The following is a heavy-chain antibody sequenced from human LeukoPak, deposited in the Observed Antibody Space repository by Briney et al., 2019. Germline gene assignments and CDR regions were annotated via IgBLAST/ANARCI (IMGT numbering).Heavy chain of an antibody. D-gene: IGHD4-17*01. CDR3: ARAIGGVYGDYVSGMDV. Sequence: ASVKVSCKASGYTFTGYYMHWVRQAPGQGLEWMGWINPNSGGTNYAQKFQGRVTMTRDTSISTAYMELSRLRSDGTAVYYCARAIGGVYGDYVSGMDVWGQGTTVTVSS. J-gene: IGHJ6*02. V-gene: IGHV1-2*02. CDR1: GYTFTGYY. CDR2: INPNSGGT.